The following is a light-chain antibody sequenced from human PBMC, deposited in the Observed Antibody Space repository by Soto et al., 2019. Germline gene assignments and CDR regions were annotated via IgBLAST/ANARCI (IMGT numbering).Light chain of an antibody. J-gene: IGLJ2*01. V-gene: IGLV1-40*01. CDR2: GNS. CDR1: SSNIGAGYD. Sequence: QSVLTQPPSVSGAPGQRVTISCTGSSSNIGAGYDVQWYQQLPGAAPKLLIFGNSNRPSGVPDRFSGSRSGTSASLAITELQAEDEADYFCQSYDISLSVSVIFGGGTKVTVL. CDR3: QSYDISLSVSVI.